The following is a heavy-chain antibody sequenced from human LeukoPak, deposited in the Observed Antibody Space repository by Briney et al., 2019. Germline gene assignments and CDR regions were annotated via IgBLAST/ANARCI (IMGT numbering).Heavy chain of an antibody. Sequence: GGSLRLSCAASGFTFSSYAMSWVRQAPGKGREWVSAISGSGGSTYYTDSVKGRFTISRDNSKNTLYLQMNSLRAEDTAVYDCAKDGEVGAGDWFDPWGQGTLVTVSS. D-gene: IGHD1-26*01. CDR2: ISGSGGST. CDR3: AKDGEVGAGDWFDP. J-gene: IGHJ5*02. V-gene: IGHV3-23*01. CDR1: GFTFSSYA.